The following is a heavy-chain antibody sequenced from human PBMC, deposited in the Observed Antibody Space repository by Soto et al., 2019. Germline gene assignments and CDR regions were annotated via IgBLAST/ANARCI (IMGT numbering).Heavy chain of an antibody. CDR2: MNPNSGNT. J-gene: IGHJ3*02. V-gene: IGHV1-8*01. CDR3: ARNPIVRDAFDI. D-gene: IGHD4-4*01. CDR1: GYNFTSYD. Sequence: ASVKGSCKASGYNFTSYDINWVRQATGQGHEWMGWMNPNSGNTGYAQKFQGRVTMTINTSISTAYMELSSLRSEVTAVYYCARNPIVRDAFDIWGQGTMVTVSS.